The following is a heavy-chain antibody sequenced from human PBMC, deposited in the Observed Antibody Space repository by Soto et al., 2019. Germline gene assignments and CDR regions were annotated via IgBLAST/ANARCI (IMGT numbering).Heavy chain of an antibody. CDR1: GYAFTTYG. J-gene: IGHJ4*02. D-gene: IGHD6-6*01. CDR2: ISAHNGNK. Sequence: QVHLVQSGAEVKQPGASVKVSCKGSGYAFTTYGITWVRQAPGQGLEWMGWISAHNGNKNYAQKLQGRVTVTRDTSTSTAYMELRSLRSDDTAVYYCARGRDGDYWGQGALVTVSS. V-gene: IGHV1-18*01. CDR3: ARGRDGDY.